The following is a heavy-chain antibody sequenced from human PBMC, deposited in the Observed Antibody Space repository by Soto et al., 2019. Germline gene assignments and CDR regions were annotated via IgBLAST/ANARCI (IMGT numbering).Heavy chain of an antibody. CDR2: VHISGHS. CDR1: GGSVRAPDW. CDR3: ARVRQGCSANNCYFDP. Sequence: PSETLSLTCTLSGGSVRAPDWWNWVRPSPDKGLEWIAEVHISGHSNYNPSLRSRVSVSIDSSKNQFYLNLNSVTAADTAIYYCARVRQGCSANNCYFDPWGQGTQVTVSS. V-gene: IGHV4-4*02. D-gene: IGHD1-1*01. J-gene: IGHJ5*01.